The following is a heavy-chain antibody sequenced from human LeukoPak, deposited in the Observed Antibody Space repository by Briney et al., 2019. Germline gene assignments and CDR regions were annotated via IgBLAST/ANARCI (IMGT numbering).Heavy chain of an antibody. V-gene: IGHV3-33*01. CDR1: GFTFSSYG. CDR2: IWYDGSNK. D-gene: IGHD6-13*01. Sequence: QPGGSLRLSCAASGFTFSSYGMHWVRQAPGKGLEWVAVIWYDGSNKYYADSVKGRFTISRDNSKNTLYLQMNSLRAEDTAVYYCARGVYGSSPPAEYYYGMDVWGQGTTVTVS. CDR3: ARGVYGSSPPAEYYYGMDV. J-gene: IGHJ6*02.